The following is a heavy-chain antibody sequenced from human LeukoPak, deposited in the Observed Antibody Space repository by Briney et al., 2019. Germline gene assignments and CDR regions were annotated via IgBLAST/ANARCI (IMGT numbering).Heavy chain of an antibody. J-gene: IGHJ6*03. V-gene: IGHV3-53*01. Sequence: GGSLRLSCAASGFTVSSNYMSWVRQAPGKGLEWVSVIYSGGSTYYADSVKGRFTISRDNSKNTLYLQMNSLRAEDTAAYYCARDYSGYGSGSDYYMDVWGKGTTVTVSS. D-gene: IGHD3-10*01. CDR1: GFTVSSNY. CDR3: ARDYSGYGSGSDYYMDV. CDR2: IYSGGST.